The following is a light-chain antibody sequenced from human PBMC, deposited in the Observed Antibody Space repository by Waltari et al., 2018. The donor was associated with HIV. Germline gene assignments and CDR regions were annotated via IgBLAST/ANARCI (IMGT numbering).Light chain of an antibody. Sequence: QSALTQPASVSGSPGQSVTISCTGTNSALGDYNYVLWYQQHPGKAPKLIIFAVSNRPSGVSNRFSGSKSGNTASLTISGLQAEDEADYYCSSYTSTITVVFGGGTKVTVL. CDR2: AVS. CDR3: SSYTSTITVV. V-gene: IGLV2-14*01. J-gene: IGLJ2*01. CDR1: NSALGDYNY.